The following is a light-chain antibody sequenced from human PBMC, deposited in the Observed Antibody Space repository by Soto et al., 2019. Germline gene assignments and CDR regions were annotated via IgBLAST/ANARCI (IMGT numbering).Light chain of an antibody. Sequence: QSVLTQPASVSGSPGQSITISCTGTSSDVGGYNYVSWYQQHPGKAPKLMIYDVSNRPSGVSNRFSGSKSGNTASLTISGLQAEDEADYYCSSYTSSHYVFGTGTKLTV. CDR1: SSDVGGYNY. V-gene: IGLV2-14*01. CDR3: SSYTSSHYV. J-gene: IGLJ1*01. CDR2: DVS.